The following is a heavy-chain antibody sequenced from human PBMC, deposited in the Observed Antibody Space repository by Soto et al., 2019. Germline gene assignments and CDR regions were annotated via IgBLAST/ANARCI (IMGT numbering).Heavy chain of an antibody. V-gene: IGHV3-23*01. CDR3: ANDHDYGDLGDAFDI. CDR1: GFTFSSYA. Sequence: EVQLLESGGGLVQPGGSLRLSCAASGFTFSSYAMSWVRQAPGKGLEWVSAISGSGGSTYYADSVKGRFTISRDNSKNTLYPQMNSLRAEDTAVYYCANDHDYGDLGDAFDIWGQGTMVTVSS. CDR2: ISGSGGST. J-gene: IGHJ3*02. D-gene: IGHD4-17*01.